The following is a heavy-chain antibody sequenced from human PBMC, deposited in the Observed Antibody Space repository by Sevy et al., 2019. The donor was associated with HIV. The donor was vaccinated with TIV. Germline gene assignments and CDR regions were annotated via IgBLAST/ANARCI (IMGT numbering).Heavy chain of an antibody. D-gene: IGHD6-13*01. CDR2: INQHGSKK. CDR1: GFPLSSYW. Sequence: VGSLRLSCAASGFPLSSYWMTWVRQAPGKELEWVANINQHGSKKYYLDSVKGRFTISRDNAKNSVYLQMNSLRAEDTAIYFCAREIAGAGSYWGQGTLVTVSS. V-gene: IGHV3-7*01. CDR3: AREIAGAGSY. J-gene: IGHJ4*02.